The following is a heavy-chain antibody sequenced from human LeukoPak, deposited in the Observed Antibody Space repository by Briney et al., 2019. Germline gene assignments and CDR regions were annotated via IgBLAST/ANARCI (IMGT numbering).Heavy chain of an antibody. D-gene: IGHD6-19*01. CDR3: ARWYSSGWYDDPD. CDR1: GGTFSSHA. CDR2: IIPIFDTA. V-gene: IGHV1-69*05. J-gene: IGHJ4*02. Sequence: SVKVSCKASGGTFSSHAISWVRQAPGQGLEWMGGIIPIFDTANYAQKFQGRVTITTDESTSTAYMELSSLRSEDTAVYYCARWYSSGWYDDPDWGQGTLVTVSS.